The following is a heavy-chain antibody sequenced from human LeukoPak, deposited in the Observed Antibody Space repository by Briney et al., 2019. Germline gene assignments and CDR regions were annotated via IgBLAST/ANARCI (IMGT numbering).Heavy chain of an antibody. CDR3: AKQSSGYLWFFDY. D-gene: IGHD3-22*01. Sequence: GGSLRLSCVASGFTFGHYSLSWVRQAPGKGLEWGSGIIGNGGSTFYVDSVKGRFTVSRDNSKNTLYLQMNSLRAEDTAAYYCAKQSSGYLWFFDYWGQGTLVTVSS. CDR1: GFTFGHYS. V-gene: IGHV3-23*01. J-gene: IGHJ4*02. CDR2: IIGNGGST.